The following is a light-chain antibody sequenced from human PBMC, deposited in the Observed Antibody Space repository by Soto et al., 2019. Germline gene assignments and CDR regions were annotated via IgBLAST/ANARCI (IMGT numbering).Light chain of an antibody. J-gene: IGKJ4*01. CDR3: QQYGNSVT. Sequence: IVVTHSPGTVTLSPGERATLSCRASQTVYNNYIAWYQQSPGQAPRVLIYGTSTRATGTPDRFSGSGSGTDFTFTISRLEPEDSAVYYCQQYGNSVTFGGGTMVDIK. CDR1: QTVYNNY. V-gene: IGKV3-20*01. CDR2: GTS.